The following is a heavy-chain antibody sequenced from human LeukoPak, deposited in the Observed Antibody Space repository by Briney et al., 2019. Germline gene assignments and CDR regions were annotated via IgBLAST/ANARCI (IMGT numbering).Heavy chain of an antibody. V-gene: IGHV3-74*01. CDR2: INSDGSST. CDR3: ARVIWRVSGEPKWLQSSGHWFDP. J-gene: IGHJ5*02. D-gene: IGHD5-24*01. CDR1: GFTFSSYW. Sequence: PGGSLRLSCAASGFTFSSYWMHWVRQAQGKGLVWVSRINSDGSSTSYADSVKGRFTISRDNAKNTLYLQMNSLRAEDTAVYYCARVIWRVSGEPKWLQSSGHWFDPWGQGTLVTVSS.